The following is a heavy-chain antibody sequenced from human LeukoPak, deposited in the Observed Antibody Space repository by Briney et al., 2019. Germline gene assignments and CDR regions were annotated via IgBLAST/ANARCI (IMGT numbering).Heavy chain of an antibody. D-gene: IGHD2-8*01. J-gene: IGHJ1*01. V-gene: IGHV3-23*01. CDR1: GFTFSSYA. CDR3: AKDRTSHRGIAEYFHH. Sequence: PGGSLRLSCAASGFTFSSYALSWVRQAPGKGLEWVSSISGSGGSTFYADSVKGRFTIFRDNSKNTLHLQLNSLRAEDTALYYCAKDRTSHRGIAEYFHHWGQGTLVTVSS. CDR2: ISGSGGST.